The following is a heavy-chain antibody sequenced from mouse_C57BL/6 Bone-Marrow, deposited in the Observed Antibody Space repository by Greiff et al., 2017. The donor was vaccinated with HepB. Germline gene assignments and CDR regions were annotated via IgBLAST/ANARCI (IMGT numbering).Heavy chain of an antibody. CDR2: IFPGSGST. D-gene: IGHD2-4*01. J-gene: IGHJ4*01. Sequence: QVQLQQSGPELVKPGASVKISCKASGYTFTDYYINWVKQRPGQGLEWIGWIFPGSGSTYYNEKFKGKATLTVDKSSSTAYMLLSSLTSEDSAVYFCAREEYDYDDGAYYAMDYWGQGTSVTVSS. CDR3: AREEYDYDDGAYYAMDY. CDR1: GYTFTDYY. V-gene: IGHV1-75*01.